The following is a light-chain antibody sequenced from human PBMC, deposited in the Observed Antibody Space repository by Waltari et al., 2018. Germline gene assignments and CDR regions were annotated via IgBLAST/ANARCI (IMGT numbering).Light chain of an antibody. CDR3: LVWDSSIGV. CDR2: QDN. J-gene: IGLJ1*01. Sequence: SYDLTQPPSLSVSPGQTATITCSGNELDKKYTSWYQQKPGQSPVLVLYQDNVRPSGIPERFSGSNSGNTATLTISGTQAMDEADYYCLVWDSSIGVFGSGTKITVL. CDR1: ELDKKY. V-gene: IGLV3-1*01.